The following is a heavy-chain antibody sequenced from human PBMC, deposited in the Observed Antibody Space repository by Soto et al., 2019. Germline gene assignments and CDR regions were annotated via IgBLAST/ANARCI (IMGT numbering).Heavy chain of an antibody. CDR3: ARGRGYSYGLDP. D-gene: IGHD5-18*01. V-gene: IGHV4-39*01. J-gene: IGHJ5*02. Sequence: PSETLSLTCTVSGGSISSRGYYWGWIRQPPGKGLEWIGTIYYSGSTYYNPSLKSRVTISVDTSKNQFSLKLSSVTAADTAVYYCARGRGYSYGLDPWGQGTLVTVSS. CDR1: GGSISSRGYY. CDR2: IYYSGST.